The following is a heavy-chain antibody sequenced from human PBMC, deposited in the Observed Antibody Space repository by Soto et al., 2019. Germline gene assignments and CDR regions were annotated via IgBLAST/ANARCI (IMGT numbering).Heavy chain of an antibody. CDR2: IYSGGST. Sequence: GGSLRLSCTASGFTVSSNYMGWVRQAPGKGLEWVSVIYSGGSTYYIDSVKGRFTISRDSSKNTLYLQMNSLRVEDTAVYYCAKDRGDYGDSLVRFDPCGQGTLVPVSS. V-gene: IGHV3-66*01. J-gene: IGHJ5*02. CDR3: AKDRGDYGDSLVRFDP. CDR1: GFTVSSNY. D-gene: IGHD4-17*01.